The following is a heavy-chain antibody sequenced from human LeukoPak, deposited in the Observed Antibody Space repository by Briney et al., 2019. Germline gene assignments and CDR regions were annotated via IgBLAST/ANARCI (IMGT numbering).Heavy chain of an antibody. CDR2: IYHTGST. J-gene: IGHJ4*02. CDR3: ARGTLYSGWSYYFDS. V-gene: IGHV4-38-2*02. CDR1: GYSISSGYY. D-gene: IGHD6-19*01. Sequence: PSETLSLTCTVSGYSISSGYYWGWIRQPPGKGLEWIVNIYHTGSTYYNPSLKSRVTISVDNSNNKFSLRLSSVTAADTALYYCARGTLYSGWSYYFDSWGQGTLVTVSS.